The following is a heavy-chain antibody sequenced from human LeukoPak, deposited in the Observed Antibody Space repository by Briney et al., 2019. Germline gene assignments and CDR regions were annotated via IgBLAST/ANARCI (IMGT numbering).Heavy chain of an antibody. D-gene: IGHD4-11*01. V-gene: IGHV4-30-4*01. Sequence: SQTLSLTCTVSGGSISSGDYYWSWIRQPPGTGLEWIGYIYYSGSTYYNPSLKSRVTISVDTSKNQFSLKLSSVTAADTAVYYCARVPDYSNKNWFDPWGQGTLVTVSS. CDR3: ARVPDYSNKNWFDP. CDR2: IYYSGST. CDR1: GGSISSGDYY. J-gene: IGHJ5*02.